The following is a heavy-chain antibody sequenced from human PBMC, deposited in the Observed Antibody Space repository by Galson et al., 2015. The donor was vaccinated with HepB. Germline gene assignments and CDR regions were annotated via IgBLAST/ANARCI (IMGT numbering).Heavy chain of an antibody. Sequence: GLEWVGRIKSTTDGGTTDYAAPVKGRFTISRDDSKNTLYLQMNSLKTEDTAVYYCTTGGMVRGVMKVYWGQGTLVTVSS. D-gene: IGHD3-10*01. CDR2: IKSTTDGGTT. V-gene: IGHV3-15*01. J-gene: IGHJ4*02. CDR3: TTGGMVRGVMKVY.